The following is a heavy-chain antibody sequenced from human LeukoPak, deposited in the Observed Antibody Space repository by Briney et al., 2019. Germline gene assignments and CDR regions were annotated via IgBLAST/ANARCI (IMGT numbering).Heavy chain of an antibody. V-gene: IGHV1-18*01. Sequence: ASVKVSCKASGYTFTSYGISWVRQAPGQGLEWMGWISAYNGNTNYAQKLQGRVTMTRDTSTSTVYMELSSLRSEDTAVYYCARVKPSYYDSSAYGTFDIWGQGTMVTVSS. CDR1: GYTFTSYG. J-gene: IGHJ3*02. CDR3: ARVKPSYYDSSAYGTFDI. D-gene: IGHD3-22*01. CDR2: ISAYNGNT.